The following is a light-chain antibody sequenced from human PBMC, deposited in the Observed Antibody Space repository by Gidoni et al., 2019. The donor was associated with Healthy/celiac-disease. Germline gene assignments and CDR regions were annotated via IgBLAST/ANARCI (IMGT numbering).Light chain of an antibody. Sequence: IQMTQSPSSLSASVGDRVTITCRASQSISSYLNWYQQKPGKAPKRLIYPASSLQSGVPSRLSGRGAGTDFTLIISSLQPEDFATDYCQQRYSTLTGTFGQGTKVEIK. CDR3: QQRYSTLTGT. V-gene: IGKV1-39*01. J-gene: IGKJ1*01. CDR1: QSISSY. CDR2: PAS.